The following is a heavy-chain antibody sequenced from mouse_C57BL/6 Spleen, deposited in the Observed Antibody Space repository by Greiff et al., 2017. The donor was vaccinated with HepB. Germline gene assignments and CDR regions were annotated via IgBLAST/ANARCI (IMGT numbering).Heavy chain of an antibody. CDR3: ARVVYGSSYAMDY. CDR1: GYTFTSYG. V-gene: IGHV1-81*01. Sequence: VQLQQSGAELARPGASVKLSCKASGYTFTSYGISWVKQRTGQGLEWIGEIYPRSGNPYYNEKFKGKATLTADKSSSTAYMDLRSMTSEDSAVYCCARVVYGSSYAMDYWGQRTSVTVSS. J-gene: IGHJ4*01. CDR2: IYPRSGNP. D-gene: IGHD1-1*01.